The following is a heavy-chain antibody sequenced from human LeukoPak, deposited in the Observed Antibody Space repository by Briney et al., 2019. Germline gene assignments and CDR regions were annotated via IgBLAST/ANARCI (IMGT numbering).Heavy chain of an antibody. CDR3: ARGVYVSGWYPDYFDY. Sequence: GGSLRLSCAASGFTFSSYSMNWVRQAPGKGLEWVSYISSSSSTICYADSVKGRFTISRDNAKNSLFLQMNSLRAEDTAIYYCARGVYVSGWYPDYFDYWGQGTLVTVSS. D-gene: IGHD6-19*01. CDR1: GFTFSSYS. V-gene: IGHV3-48*04. CDR2: ISSSSSTI. J-gene: IGHJ4*02.